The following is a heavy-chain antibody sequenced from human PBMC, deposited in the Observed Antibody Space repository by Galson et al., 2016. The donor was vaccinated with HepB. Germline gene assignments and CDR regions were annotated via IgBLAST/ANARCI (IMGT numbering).Heavy chain of an antibody. D-gene: IGHD2-21*01. CDR3: AGGPAMGDFPPSFYFYGMDV. CDR1: GFTFSDYS. V-gene: IGHV3-48*04. Sequence: SLRLSCAVSGFTFSDYSMNWVRQTLEKGLEWLSFVSRGGTTIYYANSVRGRFTSSRDNAKRSLFLQMNSLRAEDTGVYYCAGGPAMGDFPPSFYFYGMDVWGQGTTVTVSS. J-gene: IGHJ6*02. CDR2: VSRGGTTI.